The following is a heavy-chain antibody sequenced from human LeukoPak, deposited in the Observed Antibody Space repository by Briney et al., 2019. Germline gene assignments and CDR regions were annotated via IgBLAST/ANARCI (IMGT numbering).Heavy chain of an antibody. Sequence: PGGSLRLSCEASGFTFSTYSMTWVRQVPGKGLEWVSAISGTGGSTYYADSVKGRFTISRDNSKNTLYLQMNSLRAEDTAVCYCAKGGLLWLGEDAFDIWGQGTMVTVSS. CDR1: GFTFSTYS. CDR2: ISGTGGST. J-gene: IGHJ3*02. CDR3: AKGGLLWLGEDAFDI. V-gene: IGHV3-23*01. D-gene: IGHD3-10*01.